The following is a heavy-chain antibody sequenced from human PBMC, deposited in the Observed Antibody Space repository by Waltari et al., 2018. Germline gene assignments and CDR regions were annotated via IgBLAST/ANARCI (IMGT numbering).Heavy chain of an antibody. Sequence: EVQLVESGGGLVQPGGSLRLSCAASGFTFSSFWMDWVRPAPGKGLEWVANIKEDGSERHYIDSVKGRFTISRDNAKNLLYLEMNSLRAGDTAVYYCSVSLNSWGQGTLVTVSS. CDR3: SVSLNS. V-gene: IGHV3-7*01. CDR2: IKEDGSER. J-gene: IGHJ4*02. CDR1: GFTFSSFW.